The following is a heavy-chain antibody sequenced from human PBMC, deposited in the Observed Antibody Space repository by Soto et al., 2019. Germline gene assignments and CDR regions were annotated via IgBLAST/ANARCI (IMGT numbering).Heavy chain of an antibody. V-gene: IGHV3-30*04. J-gene: IGHJ4*02. CDR1: GFQFGSYA. CDR2: ISYDGSQT. Sequence: VQLVQSGGGVVQPGGSLRLSCAATGFQFGSYAMHWVRQAPGRGLEWVAHISYDGSQTYYGDSVKGRLTIARDNSENALYLEMNSLRLPDTAVYYCAREGVFGLVPITPPDYWGQGVLVSVSS. CDR3: AREGVFGLVPITPPDY. D-gene: IGHD3-3*01.